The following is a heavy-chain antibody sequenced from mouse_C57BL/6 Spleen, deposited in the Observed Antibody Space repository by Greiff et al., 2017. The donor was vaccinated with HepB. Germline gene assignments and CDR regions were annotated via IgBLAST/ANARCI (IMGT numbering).Heavy chain of an antibody. CDR1: GFTFSDYG. V-gene: IGHV5-17*01. Sequence: EVKLVESGGGLVKPGGSLKLSCAASGFTFSDYGMHWVRQAPEKGLEWVAYISSGSSTIYYADTVKGRFTISRDNAKNTLFLQMTSLRSEDTAMYYCARGAPSGAMDYWGQGTSVTVSS. J-gene: IGHJ4*01. CDR3: ARGAPSGAMDY. CDR2: ISSGSSTI.